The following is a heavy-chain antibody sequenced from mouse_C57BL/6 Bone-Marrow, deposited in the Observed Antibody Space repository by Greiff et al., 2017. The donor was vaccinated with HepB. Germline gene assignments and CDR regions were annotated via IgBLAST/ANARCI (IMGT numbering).Heavy chain of an antibody. CDR1: GYTFTSYW. D-gene: IGHD1-1*01. J-gene: IGHJ4*01. CDR2: IDPSDSYT. CDR3: VTTVEDYYAMDY. V-gene: IGHV1-69*01. Sequence: VQLQQPGAELVMPGASVKLSCKASGYTFTSYWMHWVKQRPGQGLEWIGEIDPSDSYTNYNQKFKGKSTLTVDKSSSTAYMQLSSLTSEDSAVYYCVTTVEDYYAMDYWGQGTSVTVSS.